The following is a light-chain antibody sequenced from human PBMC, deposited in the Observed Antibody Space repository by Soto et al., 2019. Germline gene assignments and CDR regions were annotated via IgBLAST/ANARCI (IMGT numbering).Light chain of an antibody. CDR3: SSYAGNNNDV. CDR2: EVN. Sequence: QSVLTQPPSASGSPGQSVTVSCTGTSSDVGDYNYVSWYQQHPGKAPKLMIYEVNKRPSGVPDRFSGSKSGNTASLTVSGLQAEDEADYYCSSYAGNNNDVFGTGTKLTVL. CDR1: SSDVGDYNY. V-gene: IGLV2-8*01. J-gene: IGLJ1*01.